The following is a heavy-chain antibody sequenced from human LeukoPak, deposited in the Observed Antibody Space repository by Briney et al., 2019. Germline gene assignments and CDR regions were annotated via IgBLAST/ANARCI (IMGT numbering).Heavy chain of an antibody. J-gene: IGHJ5*02. D-gene: IGHD1-26*01. CDR1: GYTFTCYY. CDR2: INPNSGGT. CDR3: ARGRIVGATGTIWFDP. Sequence: ASVKVSCKASGYTFTCYYMHWVRQAPGQGLEWMGWINPNSGGTNYAQKFQGRVTMTRDTSISTDYMELSSLRSEDMAVYYCARGRIVGATGTIWFDPWGQGTLVTVSS. V-gene: IGHV1-2*02.